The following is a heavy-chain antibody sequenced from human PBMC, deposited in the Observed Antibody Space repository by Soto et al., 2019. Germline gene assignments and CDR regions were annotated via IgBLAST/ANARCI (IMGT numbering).Heavy chain of an antibody. J-gene: IGHJ4*02. D-gene: IGHD3-22*01. CDR1: GFTFSSYA. CDR2: ISGSGGST. V-gene: IGHV3-23*01. Sequence: EVQLLESGGGLVQPGGSLRLSCAASGFTFSSYAMSWVRQAPGKGLEWVSAISGSGGSTYYADSVKGRFTISRDNSKNTLYLQMNSLRAEDTAVYYCAKVRTYYYDSICSVPFDYWGQGALVTASS. CDR3: AKVRTYYYDSICSVPFDY.